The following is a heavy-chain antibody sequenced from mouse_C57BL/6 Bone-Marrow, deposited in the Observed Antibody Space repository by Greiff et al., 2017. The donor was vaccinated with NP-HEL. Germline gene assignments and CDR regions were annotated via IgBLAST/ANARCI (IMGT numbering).Heavy chain of an antibody. V-gene: IGHV1-82*01. D-gene: IGHD1-1*01. Sequence: VQLQQSGPELVKPGASVKISCKASGYAFSSSWMNWVKQRPGKGLEWIGRIYPGDGDTNYNGKVKGKATLTADKSSSTAYMQLSSLTSEDSAVYFCARPLYGSSLDYWGQGTTLTVSS. CDR1: GYAFSSSW. J-gene: IGHJ2*01. CDR3: ARPLYGSSLDY. CDR2: IYPGDGDT.